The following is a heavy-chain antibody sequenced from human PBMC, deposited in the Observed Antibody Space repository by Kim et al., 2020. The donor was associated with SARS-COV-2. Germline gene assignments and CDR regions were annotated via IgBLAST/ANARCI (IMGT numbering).Heavy chain of an antibody. D-gene: IGHD6-13*01. CDR1: GGSISSSSYY. V-gene: IGHV4-39*02. CDR3: AREENSSSWYYPFDI. J-gene: IGHJ3*02. CDR2: IYYSGST. Sequence: SETLSLTCTVSGGSISSSSYYWGWIRQPPGKGLEWIGSIYYSGSTYYNPSLKSRVTISVDTSKNQFSLKLSSVTAADTAVYYCAREENSSSWYYPFDIWGQGTMVTVSS.